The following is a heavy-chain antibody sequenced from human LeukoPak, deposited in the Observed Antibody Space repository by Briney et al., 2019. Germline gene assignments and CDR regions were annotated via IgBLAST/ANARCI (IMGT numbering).Heavy chain of an antibody. J-gene: IGHJ4*02. D-gene: IGHD4-17*01. CDR2: IIPIFGTA. Sequence: SVKVSCKASGGTFSSYAISWVRQAPGQGLGWMGRIIPIFGTANYAQKFQGRVTITTDESTSTAYMELSSLRSEDTAVCYCASYGEGIYFDYWGQGTLVTVSS. CDR1: GGTFSSYA. CDR3: ASYGEGIYFDY. V-gene: IGHV1-69*05.